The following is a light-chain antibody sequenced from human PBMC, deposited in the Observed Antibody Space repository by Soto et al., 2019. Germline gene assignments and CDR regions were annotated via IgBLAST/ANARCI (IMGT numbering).Light chain of an antibody. V-gene: IGKV1-5*03. CDR1: QSISSW. CDR3: QQYDTYWT. CDR2: KAS. Sequence: DIQMTQSPSTLSASVGDRVIITCRASQSISSWLAWYQQKPGKAPKLLIYKASTLESGVPSRFSGSGSGTEFTLTLSSLQPDDFATYYCQQYDTYWTFGQGTKVDIK. J-gene: IGKJ1*01.